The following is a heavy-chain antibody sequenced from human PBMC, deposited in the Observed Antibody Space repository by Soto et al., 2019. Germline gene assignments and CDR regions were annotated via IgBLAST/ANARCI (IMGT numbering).Heavy chain of an antibody. V-gene: IGHV4-39*01. Sequence: QLQLQESGPGLVKPSETLSLTCNVSGVSISDTSYYWGWIRQPPGKGLEWIGTIYFNWNTFYNPSLKSRLTISVATSKNQFSLRLTSVTAADTAVYYCARQGSYWGQGTLVAVSS. CDR3: ARQGSY. CDR2: IYFNWNT. J-gene: IGHJ4*02. CDR1: GVSISDTSYY.